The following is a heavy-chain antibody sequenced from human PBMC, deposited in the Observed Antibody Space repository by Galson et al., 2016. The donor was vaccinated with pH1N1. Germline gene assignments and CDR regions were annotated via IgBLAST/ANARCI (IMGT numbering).Heavy chain of an antibody. CDR3: ARINHGDYSNYFDY. D-gene: IGHD4-17*01. V-gene: IGHV2-70*11. CDR1: GFSVSTSGVG. Sequence: PALVKPTQTLTLTCTFSGFSVSTSGVGVAWIRQPPGKALEWLARINWDDNKYYSTSLKTRPTISKDTPKNQVVLTVTNMDPVDTATYYCARINHGDYSNYFDYWGQGTLVTVSS. CDR2: INWDDNK. J-gene: IGHJ4*02.